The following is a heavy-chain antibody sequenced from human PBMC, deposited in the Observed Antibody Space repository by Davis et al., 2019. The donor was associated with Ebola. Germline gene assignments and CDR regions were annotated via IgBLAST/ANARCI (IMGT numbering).Heavy chain of an antibody. J-gene: IGHJ3*02. D-gene: IGHD3-22*01. CDR2: INPNSGGT. CDR1: GYTFSGYY. Sequence: AASVKVSCKASGYTFSGYYMHWVRQAPGQGLEWVGWINPNSGGTNYAQKFQGRVTMSRDTSISTAYMELSRLRSDDTAVYYCARLLKTYYYDSSGSRAFDIWGQGTMVTVSS. V-gene: IGHV1-2*02. CDR3: ARLLKTYYYDSSGSRAFDI.